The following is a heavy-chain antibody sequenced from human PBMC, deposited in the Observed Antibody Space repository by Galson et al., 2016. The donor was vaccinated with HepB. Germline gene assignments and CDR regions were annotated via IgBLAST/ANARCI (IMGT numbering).Heavy chain of an antibody. J-gene: IGHJ4*02. V-gene: IGHV3-23*01. D-gene: IGHD5-24*01. CDR2: ISPSDGTT. CDR3: ARVLHTDVSPPDY. Sequence: WVRQTPGKGLEWVSSISPSDGTTFYADSVKGRFTISRDNFKSTVYLHANSLRPDYTGVYYGARVLHTDVSPPDYWGQGTLVTFSS.